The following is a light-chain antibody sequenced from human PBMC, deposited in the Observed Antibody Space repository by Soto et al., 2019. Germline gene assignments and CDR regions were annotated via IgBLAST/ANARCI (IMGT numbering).Light chain of an antibody. V-gene: IGKV1-5*03. CDR3: QQYTSYPWT. CDR1: QSINNY. CDR2: EAS. Sequence: DIQMTQSPSSLSASVGDRVTISCRANQSINNYLAWFQQKAGKAPKLLIYEASRLESGVPSRISGSGSGTEFTLTISSLQPDDFATYYCQQYTSYPWTFGQGTKVDIK. J-gene: IGKJ1*01.